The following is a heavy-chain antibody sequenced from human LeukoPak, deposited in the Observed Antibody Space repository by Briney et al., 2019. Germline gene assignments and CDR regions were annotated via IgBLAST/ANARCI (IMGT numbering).Heavy chain of an antibody. J-gene: IGHJ6*03. D-gene: IGHD6-19*01. CDR1: GFTFRSYG. V-gene: IGHV3-23*01. Sequence: GGSLRLSCAASGFTFRSYGMTWVRQAPGKGLEWVSAISGSGDSTYFADSVKGRFTISRDNSRNTLYLQMNSLRAEDTAVYYCAKDSAVAGSYYYYYMDVWGKGTTVTISS. CDR2: ISGSGDST. CDR3: AKDSAVAGSYYYYYMDV.